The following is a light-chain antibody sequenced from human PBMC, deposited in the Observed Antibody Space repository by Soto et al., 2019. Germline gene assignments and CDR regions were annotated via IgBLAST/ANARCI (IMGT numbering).Light chain of an antibody. J-gene: IGKJ3*01. V-gene: IGKV1-5*03. CDR3: QHYNSYPLT. Sequence: DIQMTQSPSTLSASVGDRVIITCRASQSISSWLAWYQQKPGKAPKLLIYKASSLESGVPSRFSGSGSGPEFTLTISSLQPDDFATYYCQHYNSYPLTFGPGTKVDIK. CDR2: KAS. CDR1: QSISSW.